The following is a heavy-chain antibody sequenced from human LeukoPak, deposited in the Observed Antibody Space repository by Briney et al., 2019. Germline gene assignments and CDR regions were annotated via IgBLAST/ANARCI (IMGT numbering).Heavy chain of an antibody. J-gene: IGHJ4*02. V-gene: IGHV1-2*02. CDR2: INPNSGGT. CDR1: GYTFTGYY. D-gene: IGHD5-18*01. Sequence: ASVKVSCKASGYTFTGYYMHWVRQAPGQGLEWMGWINPNSGGTNYAQKFQGRVTTTRDTSISTAYMELSRLRSDDTAVYYCARVLGYSYGYFDYWGQGTLVTVSS. CDR3: ARVLGYSYGYFDY.